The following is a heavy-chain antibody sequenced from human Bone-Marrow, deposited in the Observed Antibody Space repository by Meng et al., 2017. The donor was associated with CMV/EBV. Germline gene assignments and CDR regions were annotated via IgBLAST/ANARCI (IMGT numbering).Heavy chain of an antibody. CDR2: INHSGST. D-gene: IGHD3-3*01. J-gene: IGHJ6*02. CDR1: GGSFSGYY. CDR3: ARDSYYDFWSGYYTYYYYGMDV. V-gene: IGHV4-34*01. Sequence: GSLRLSCAVYGGSFSGYYWSWIRQPPGKGLEWIGEINHSGSTNYNPSLKSRVTISVDTSKNQFSLKLSSVTAADTAVYYCARDSYYDFWSGYYTYYYYGMDVWGQGTTVTVSS.